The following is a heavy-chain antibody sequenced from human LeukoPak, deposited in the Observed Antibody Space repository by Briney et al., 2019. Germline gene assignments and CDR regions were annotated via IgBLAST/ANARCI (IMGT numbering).Heavy chain of an antibody. CDR2: IYTSGSI. Sequence: SETLSLTWPVDAGSITSGTYYWSWIRQPAWKGLEWIGRIYTSGSINYNPSLKSRVTISVDTSKNQCSLKLSSVPAADTAVYYCARAPLYYYYMDVWGKGTTVTVSS. CDR3: ARAPLYYYYMDV. CDR1: AGSITSGTYY. J-gene: IGHJ6*03. V-gene: IGHV4-61*02.